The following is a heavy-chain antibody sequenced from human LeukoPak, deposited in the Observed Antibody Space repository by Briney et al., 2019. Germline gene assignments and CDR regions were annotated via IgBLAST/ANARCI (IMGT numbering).Heavy chain of an antibody. CDR3: SGGYYDSSGYFLGAFDI. Sequence: GGTLRLSCAASGFTFSSYGMSWVRQAPGKGLEWVSAISGSGGSTYYADSVKGRFTISRDNSKNTLYLQMNSLRAEDTAVYYCSGGYYDSSGYFLGAFDIWGQGTMVTVSS. D-gene: IGHD3-22*01. CDR2: ISGSGGST. J-gene: IGHJ3*02. V-gene: IGHV3-23*01. CDR1: GFTFSSYG.